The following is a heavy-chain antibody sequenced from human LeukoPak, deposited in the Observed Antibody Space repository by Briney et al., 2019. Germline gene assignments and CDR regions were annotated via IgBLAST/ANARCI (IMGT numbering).Heavy chain of an antibody. CDR1: GFTFSSYN. CDR2: ISKDGGFK. D-gene: IGHD6-19*01. Sequence: GGSLRLSCAASGFTFSSYNLHWVRQAPGKGLEWVAVISKDGGFKYYADSVKGRFTISRDNSKNTFYLQMNSLIIEDTAVCYCTREEYSSFWSTAGAFDIWGQGAMVTVSS. V-gene: IGHV3-30*03. J-gene: IGHJ3*02. CDR3: TREEYSSFWSTAGAFDI.